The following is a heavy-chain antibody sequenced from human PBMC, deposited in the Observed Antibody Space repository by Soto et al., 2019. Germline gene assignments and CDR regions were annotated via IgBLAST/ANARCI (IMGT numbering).Heavy chain of an antibody. CDR3: ARDFWNCYYFPHFYF. V-gene: IGHV4-59*01. CDR1: GGSISSYY. Sequence: SETLSLTCTVSGGSISSYYWSWIRQPPGKGLEWIGYIYYSGSTNYNPSLKSRVTISVDTSKNQFSLKLSSVTAADTAVYYCARDFWNCYYFPHFYFSGQGTLVTVSS. CDR2: IYYSGST. D-gene: IGHD3-3*01. J-gene: IGHJ4*02.